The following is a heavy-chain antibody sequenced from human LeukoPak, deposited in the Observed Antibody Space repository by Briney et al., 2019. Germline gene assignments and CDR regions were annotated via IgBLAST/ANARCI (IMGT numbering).Heavy chain of an antibody. V-gene: IGHV1-46*01. Sequence: ASVKVSCKASGYTFTGYYMHWVRQAPGQGLEWMGIINPSGGSTSYAQKFQGRVTMTRDTSTSTVYMELSSLRSEDTAVYYCARGPLGLMITFGDALNFDYWGQGTLVTVSS. CDR3: ARGPLGLMITFGDALNFDY. CDR2: INPSGGST. J-gene: IGHJ4*02. D-gene: IGHD3-16*01. CDR1: GYTFTGYY.